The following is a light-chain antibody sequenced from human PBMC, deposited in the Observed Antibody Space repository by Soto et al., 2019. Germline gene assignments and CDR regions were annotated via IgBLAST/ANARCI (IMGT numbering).Light chain of an antibody. CDR1: SSDVGAYNY. V-gene: IGLV2-14*01. J-gene: IGLJ2*01. Sequence: QSALAQPASVSGSPGQSITISCTGTSSDVGAYNYVSWDQQHHPGTAPELIIYDVTARPSGVSTRFSGSKSGNTASLTISGLQAEDEGDYYCSSYTTIKTVIFGGGTKVTVL. CDR2: DVT. CDR3: SSYTTIKTVI.